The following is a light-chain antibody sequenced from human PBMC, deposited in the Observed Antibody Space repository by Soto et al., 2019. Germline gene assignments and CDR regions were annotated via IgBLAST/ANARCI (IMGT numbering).Light chain of an antibody. CDR1: SGDVGGYNY. V-gene: IGLV2-14*01. CDR2: EVR. Sequence: QSALTQPASLSGSPGQSITISCTGTSGDVGGYNYVSWYQQHPGKAPKLMICEVRNRPSGVSNRFSGSKSGNTASLTISGLQAEDEADYYCSSLTGSTPLYVFGTGTKVTV. J-gene: IGLJ1*01. CDR3: SSLTGSTPLYV.